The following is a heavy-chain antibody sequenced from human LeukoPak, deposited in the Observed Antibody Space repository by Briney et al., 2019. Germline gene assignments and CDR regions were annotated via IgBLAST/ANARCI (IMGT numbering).Heavy chain of an antibody. D-gene: IGHD6-13*01. Sequence: PGGSLRLSCAASGFTFSDYYMSWIRQAPGKGLEWVSAISGSGGSTYHADSVKGRFTISRDNSKNTLYLQMNSLRAEDTAVYYCAKDPAAGENYWGQGTLVTVSS. J-gene: IGHJ4*02. V-gene: IGHV3-23*01. CDR1: GFTFSDYY. CDR3: AKDPAAGENY. CDR2: ISGSGGST.